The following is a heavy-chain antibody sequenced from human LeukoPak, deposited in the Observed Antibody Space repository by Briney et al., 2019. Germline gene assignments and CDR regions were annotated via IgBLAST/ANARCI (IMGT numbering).Heavy chain of an antibody. D-gene: IGHD4-17*01. J-gene: IGHJ4*02. CDR3: ARARSYYGDYSHLDY. CDR1: GGSISSYY. Sequence: PSETLSLTCTVSGGSISSYYWSWIRRPPGKGLEWIGYIYYSGSTSYNPSLNSRVTISVDTSKNQFSLNLTSVTAADTAVYYCARARSYYGDYSHLDYCDQGALVTVSS. V-gene: IGHV4-59*01. CDR2: IYYSGST.